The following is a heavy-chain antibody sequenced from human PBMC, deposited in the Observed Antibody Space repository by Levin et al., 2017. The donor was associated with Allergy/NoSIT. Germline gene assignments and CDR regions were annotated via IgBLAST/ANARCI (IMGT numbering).Heavy chain of an antibody. V-gene: IGHV4-61*02. CDR2: IYVTGST. CDR1: GDSISRGFYY. D-gene: IGHD5-12*01. CDR3: ARDLEGFSGYKPYCYTDV. Sequence: PSPTLSLPCSVSGDSISRGFYYWSWIRQPAGEGLEWIGRIYVTGSTTYSPSLKSRVTISLDRSKDQVSLKINSVTAADTAVYYCARDLEGFSGYKPYCYTDVWGKGTTVTVSS. J-gene: IGHJ6*03.